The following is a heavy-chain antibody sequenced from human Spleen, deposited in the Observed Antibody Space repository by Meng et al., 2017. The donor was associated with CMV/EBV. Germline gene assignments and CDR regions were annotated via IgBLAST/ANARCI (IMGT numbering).Heavy chain of an antibody. V-gene: IGHV3-20*04. CDR3: ARGGPPKIVGATSYYFDY. CDR1: GFTFSDYY. D-gene: IGHD1-26*01. Sequence: GESLKISCAASGFTFSDYYMRWIRQAPGKGLEWVSGINWNGGSTGYADSVKGRFTISRDNAKNSLYLQMNSLRAEDTALYYCARGGPPKIVGATSYYFDYWGQGTLVTVSS. J-gene: IGHJ4*02. CDR2: INWNGGST.